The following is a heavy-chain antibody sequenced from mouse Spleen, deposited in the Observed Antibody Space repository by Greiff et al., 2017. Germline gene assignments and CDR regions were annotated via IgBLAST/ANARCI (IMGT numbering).Heavy chain of an antibody. CDR1: GYTFTDYE. CDR3: TRYGFDY. CDR2: IDPETGGT. Sequence: VQLQESGAELVRPGASVTLSCKASGYTFTDYEMHWVKQTPVHGLEWIGAIDPETGGTAYNQKFKGKAILTADKSSSTAYMELRSLTSEDSAVYYCTRYGFDYWGQGTTLTVSS. V-gene: IGHV1-15*01. D-gene: IGHD1-1*02. J-gene: IGHJ2*01.